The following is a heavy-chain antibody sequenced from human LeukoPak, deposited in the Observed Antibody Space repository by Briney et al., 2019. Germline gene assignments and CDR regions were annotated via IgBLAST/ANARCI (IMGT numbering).Heavy chain of an antibody. J-gene: IGHJ4*02. Sequence: ASVKVSCKASGYTFTSYGISWVRQAPGQGLEWMGWISAYNGNTNYAQKLQGRVTMTTDTSTSTAYMELRSLRSDDTALYYCARDRGSYDSSGYYPDYWGQGTLVTVSS. CDR2: ISAYNGNT. V-gene: IGHV1-18*01. CDR3: ARDRGSYDSSGYYPDY. D-gene: IGHD3-22*01. CDR1: GYTFTSYG.